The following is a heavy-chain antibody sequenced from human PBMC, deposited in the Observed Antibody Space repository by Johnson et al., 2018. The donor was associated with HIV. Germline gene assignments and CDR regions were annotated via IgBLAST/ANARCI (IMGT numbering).Heavy chain of an antibody. Sequence: QVQLVESGGGVVQPGGSLRLYCAASGFTFSSFAMHWVRQAPGKGLEWVAVTSYDGSNKYYADSVKGRFTVSRDNSKNTLDLQMSSLRPDDTAMYYCARVTAYNSFDIWGQGTMVTVSS. V-gene: IGHV3-30*04. CDR2: TSYDGSNK. CDR1: GFTFSSFA. CDR3: ARVTAYNSFDI. J-gene: IGHJ3*02. D-gene: IGHD2-21*02.